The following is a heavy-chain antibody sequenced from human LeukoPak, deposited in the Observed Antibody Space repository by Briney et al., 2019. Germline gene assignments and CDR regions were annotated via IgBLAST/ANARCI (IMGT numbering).Heavy chain of an antibody. V-gene: IGHV4-59*01. Sequence: KPSETLSLTCTVSGGSISSYYWSWIRQPPGKGLEWIGYIYYSGSTNYNPSLKSRVTISVDTSKNQFSLKLSSVTAADTAVYYCARDSGYYDSSGPIPGGPFDYWGQGTLVTVSS. CDR2: IYYSGST. CDR1: GGSISSYY. CDR3: ARDSGYYDSSGPIPGGPFDY. J-gene: IGHJ4*02. D-gene: IGHD3-22*01.